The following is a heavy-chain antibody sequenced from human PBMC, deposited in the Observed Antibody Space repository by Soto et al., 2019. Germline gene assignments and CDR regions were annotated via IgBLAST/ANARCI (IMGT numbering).Heavy chain of an antibody. V-gene: IGHV1-58*01. CDR3: AAAPSHSSSCYYYYGLDV. CDR1: GFTFTSSA. Sequence: QMQLVQSGPEVKKPGTSVKVSCKASGFTFTSSAVQWVRQARGQRLEWIGWIVVGSGNTNYAQKFQERVTITRDMSTSTAYMELSSLRSEDTAVYYCAAAPSHSSSCYYYYGLDVWGQGTTVTVSS. CDR2: IVVGSGNT. D-gene: IGHD6-13*01. J-gene: IGHJ6*02.